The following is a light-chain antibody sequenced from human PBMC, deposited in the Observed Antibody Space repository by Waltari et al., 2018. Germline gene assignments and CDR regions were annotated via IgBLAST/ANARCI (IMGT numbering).Light chain of an antibody. J-gene: IGLJ1*01. V-gene: IGLV2-23*02. Sequence: QSGLTQPASVSGSPGQSITITCTGTSRDVGNYNLVTWYQQYPGKAPKLMVYEVTKWTSGVSDRFSGSKSGNTASLTIYGLQSEYEADYYCCSYAGLGIYVFGTGTKVTVL. CDR1: SRDVGNYNL. CDR3: CSYAGLGIYV. CDR2: EVT.